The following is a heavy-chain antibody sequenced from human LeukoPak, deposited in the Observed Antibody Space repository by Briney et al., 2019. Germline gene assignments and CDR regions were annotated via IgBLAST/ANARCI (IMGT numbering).Heavy chain of an antibody. J-gene: IGHJ5*02. CDR1: GYTFTSYG. CDR3: ARAGGWQLLDHSNWFDP. Sequence: ASVKVSCKASGYTFTSYGISWVRQAPGQGLEWMGWISAYNGNTNYAQKLQGRVTMTTDTSTSTAYMELRSLRSDDTAVYYCARAGGWQLLDHSNWFDPWGQGTLVTVSS. D-gene: IGHD1-26*01. CDR2: ISAYNGNT. V-gene: IGHV1-18*01.